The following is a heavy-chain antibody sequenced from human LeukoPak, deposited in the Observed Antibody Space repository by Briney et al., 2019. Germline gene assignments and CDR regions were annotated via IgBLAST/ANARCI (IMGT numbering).Heavy chain of an antibody. J-gene: IGHJ5*02. CDR3: ARATVRGVIISWFDP. V-gene: IGHV1-2*04. D-gene: IGHD3-10*01. CDR2: INPNSGGT. Sequence: ASVKVSCKASGYTFTGYYMHWVRQAPGQGLEWMGWINPNSGGTNYAQKFQGWVTMTRDTSISTAYMELSRLRSDDTAVYYCARATVRGVIISWFDPWGQGTLVTVSS. CDR1: GYTFTGYY.